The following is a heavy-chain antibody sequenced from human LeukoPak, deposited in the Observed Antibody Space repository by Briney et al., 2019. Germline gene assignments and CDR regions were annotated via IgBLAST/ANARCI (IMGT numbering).Heavy chain of an antibody. CDR3: ARHHILGYCSSTSCYVMGNWFDP. Sequence: GGSLQISCKGSGYSFTSYWIGWVRQMPGKGLEWMGIIYPGDSGTRYSPSFQGQVTISADKSISTAYLQWSSLKASDTAMYYCARHHILGYCSSTSCYVMGNWFDPWGQGTLVTVSS. CDR1: GYSFTSYW. V-gene: IGHV5-51*01. CDR2: IYPGDSGT. J-gene: IGHJ5*02. D-gene: IGHD2-2*01.